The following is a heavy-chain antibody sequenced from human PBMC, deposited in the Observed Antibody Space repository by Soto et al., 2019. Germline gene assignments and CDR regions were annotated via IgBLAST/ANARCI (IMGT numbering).Heavy chain of an antibody. V-gene: IGHV3-74*01. D-gene: IGHD2-2*01. J-gene: IGHJ4*02. CDR1: GFTFSGDW. Sequence: GGSLRLSCAASGFTFSGDWMHWVRQGAGKGLVWVSRINMDGSSTNYADSVKGRFTISRDNAKNTLYLQMNSLRVDDTAVYYCARGPRGLYHHDYWGQGALVTVS. CDR3: ARGPRGLYHHDY. CDR2: INMDGSST.